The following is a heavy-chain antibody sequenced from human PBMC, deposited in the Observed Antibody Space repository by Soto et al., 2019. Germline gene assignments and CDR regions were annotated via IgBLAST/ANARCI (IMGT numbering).Heavy chain of an antibody. CDR2: ISSSSSYI. D-gene: IGHD6-19*01. J-gene: IGHJ5*02. Sequence: GSLRLSCAASGFTFSSYSMNWVRQAPGKGLEWVSSISSSSSYIYYADSVKGRFTISRDNAKNSLYLQMNSLRAEDTAVYYCPREASVAGTWGWFDPWGQGTLVTVSS. CDR1: GFTFSSYS. CDR3: PREASVAGTWGWFDP. V-gene: IGHV3-21*01.